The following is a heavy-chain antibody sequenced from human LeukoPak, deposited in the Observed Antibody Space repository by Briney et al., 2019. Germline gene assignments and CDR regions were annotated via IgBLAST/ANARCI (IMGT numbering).Heavy chain of an antibody. Sequence: GWINPNSGGTNYAQKFQGWVTMTRDTSISTAYMELSRLRSDDTAVYYCARGADYGDYHAVYWGQGTLVTVSS. CDR2: INPNSGGT. CDR3: ARGADYGDYHAVY. V-gene: IGHV1-2*04. J-gene: IGHJ4*02. D-gene: IGHD4-17*01.